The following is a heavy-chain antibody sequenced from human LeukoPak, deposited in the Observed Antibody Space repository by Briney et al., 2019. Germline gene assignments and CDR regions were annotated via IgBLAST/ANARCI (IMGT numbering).Heavy chain of an antibody. CDR2: IIPIFGTG. Sequence: ASVTVSCKASGGSFSSYGISWVRQAPAQGLEWMGGIIPIFGTGNSAQKFQGRVTITTDESTSTTYMELSSLRSEDTAVYYCASSGCGGDCYVDYWGQGTLVTVSS. D-gene: IGHD2-21*02. V-gene: IGHV1-69*05. CDR1: GGSFSSYG. CDR3: ASSGCGGDCYVDY. J-gene: IGHJ4*02.